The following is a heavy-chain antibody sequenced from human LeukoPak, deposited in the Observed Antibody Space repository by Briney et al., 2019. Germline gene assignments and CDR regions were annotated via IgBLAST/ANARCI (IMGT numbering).Heavy chain of an antibody. D-gene: IGHD3-22*01. CDR2: ISGSGGST. CDR3: AKLKWAGYYDSSGLGTFDY. V-gene: IGHV3-23*01. J-gene: IGHJ4*02. Sequence: PGGSLRLSCAASGFTFSSYAMSWVRQAPGKGLEWVSAISGSGGSTYYADSVKGRFTISRDNSKNTLYLQMNSLRAEDTAIYYCAKLKWAGYYDSSGLGTFDYWGQGTLVTVSS. CDR1: GFTFSSYA.